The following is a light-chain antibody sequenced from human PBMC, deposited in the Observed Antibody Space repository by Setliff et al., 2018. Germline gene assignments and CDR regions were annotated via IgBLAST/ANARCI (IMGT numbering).Light chain of an antibody. V-gene: IGLV2-14*01. CDR1: SSDVGGYNY. Sequence: QSVLTQPASVSGSPGQSITISCTGTSSDVGGYNYVSWYQQHPGKAPKLMIYDVSKRPSGVSNRFSGSKSGNTASLTISGLQAEDEADYYCSSYTNSSTYVVFGGGTKVTVL. J-gene: IGLJ2*01. CDR3: SSYTNSSTYVV. CDR2: DVS.